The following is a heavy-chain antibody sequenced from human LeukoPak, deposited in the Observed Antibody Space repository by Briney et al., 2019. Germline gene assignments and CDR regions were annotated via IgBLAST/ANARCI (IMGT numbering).Heavy chain of an antibody. CDR1: GFTFDDYG. V-gene: IGHV3-20*04. CDR3: ARDAHYYDSSGCFDY. Sequence: PGGSLRLSCAASGFTFDDYGMSWVRQAPGKGLEWVSGINWNGGSTGYADSVKGRFTISRDNARNSLYLQMNSLRAEDTALYYCARDAHYYDSSGCFDYWGQGTLVTVSS. D-gene: IGHD3-22*01. CDR2: INWNGGST. J-gene: IGHJ4*02.